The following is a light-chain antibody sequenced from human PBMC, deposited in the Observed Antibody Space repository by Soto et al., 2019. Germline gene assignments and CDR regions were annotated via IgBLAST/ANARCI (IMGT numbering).Light chain of an antibody. V-gene: IGKV1-39*01. J-gene: IGKJ4*01. CDR3: QQSYSTPQT. CDR2: AAS. CDR1: QSIANY. Sequence: DIQMTQSPSSLSASVGDRVTITCRASQSIANYLNWYQQKPGKAPKLLIYAASTLQSGVPSKFSGSGFGTDFTLTIRSLQPEDFATYYCQQSYSTPQTFGGGTKVDIK.